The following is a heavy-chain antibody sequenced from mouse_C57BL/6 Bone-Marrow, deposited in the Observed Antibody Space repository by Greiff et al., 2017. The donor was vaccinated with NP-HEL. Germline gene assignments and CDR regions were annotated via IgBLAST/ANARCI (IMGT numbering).Heavy chain of an antibody. CDR2: INPNNGGT. J-gene: IGHJ1*03. CDR1: GYTFTDYY. D-gene: IGHD1-1*01. Sequence: EVKLQQSGPELVKPGASVKISCKASGYTFTDYYMNWVKQSHGKSLEWIGDINPNNGGTSYNQKFKGKATLTVDKSSSTAYMELRSLTSEDSAVYYCARWGTTVVATGYFDVWGTGTTVTVSS. V-gene: IGHV1-26*01. CDR3: ARWGTTVVATGYFDV.